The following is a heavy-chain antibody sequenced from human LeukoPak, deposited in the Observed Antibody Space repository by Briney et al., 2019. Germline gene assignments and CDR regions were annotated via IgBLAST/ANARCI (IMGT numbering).Heavy chain of an antibody. V-gene: IGHV4-59*08. CDR1: GGSISIYY. CDR3: ARHHYYDFWSGYYTNGAFDI. D-gene: IGHD3-3*01. CDR2: IYYSGST. Sequence: PSETLSLTCTVYGGSISIYYWSWIRQPPGKGLEWIGYIYYSGSTNYNPSLKSRVTISVDTSKNQFSLKLSSVTAADTAVYYCARHHYYDFWSGYYTNGAFDIWGQGTMVTVSS. J-gene: IGHJ3*02.